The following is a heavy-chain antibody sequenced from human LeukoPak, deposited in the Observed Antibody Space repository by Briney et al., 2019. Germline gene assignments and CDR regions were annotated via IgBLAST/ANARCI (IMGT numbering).Heavy chain of an antibody. CDR3: ARDYCSSTSCYAAFDI. CDR2: ISSSSYI. CDR1: GFTFSSYS. Sequence: GGSLRLSCAASGFTFSSYSMNWVRQAPGKGLEWVSSISSSSYIYYADSVKGRFTISRDNAKNSLYLQMNSLRAEDTAVYYCARDYCSSTSCYAAFDIWGQGTMVTVSS. V-gene: IGHV3-21*01. D-gene: IGHD2-2*01. J-gene: IGHJ3*02.